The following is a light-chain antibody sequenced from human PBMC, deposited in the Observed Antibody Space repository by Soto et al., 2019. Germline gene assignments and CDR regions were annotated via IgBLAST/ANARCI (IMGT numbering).Light chain of an antibody. V-gene: IGLV1-51*01. Sequence: QSVLTQPPSVSAAPGQKVTISCSGSSSNIGNNYVSWYQQLPGTAPKLLNYDNNKRPSGIPDRFSGSKSGTSATLGITGLQTGDEADYYCGTWDSSLSAGEFGGGTKLTVL. CDR2: DNN. CDR1: SSNIGNNY. J-gene: IGLJ3*02. CDR3: GTWDSSLSAGE.